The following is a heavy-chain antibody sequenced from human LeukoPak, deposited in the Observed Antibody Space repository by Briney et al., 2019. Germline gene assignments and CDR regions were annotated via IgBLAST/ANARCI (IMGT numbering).Heavy chain of an antibody. Sequence: ASVKVSRKASGGTFSSYAISWVRQAPGQGLEWMGGIIPIFGTANYAQKFQGRVTITADKSTSTAYMELSSLRSEDTAVYYCARDKEAAPLYYWGQGTLVTVSS. CDR3: ARDKEAAPLYY. V-gene: IGHV1-69*06. CDR2: IIPIFGTA. CDR1: GGTFSSYA. J-gene: IGHJ4*02. D-gene: IGHD6-13*01.